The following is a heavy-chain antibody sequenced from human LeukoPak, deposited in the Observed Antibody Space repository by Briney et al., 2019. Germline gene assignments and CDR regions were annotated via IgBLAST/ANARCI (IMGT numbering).Heavy chain of an antibody. CDR2: IYTSGTT. J-gene: IGHJ4*02. CDR3: ASVPYYYDSSGYHYYFDY. Sequence: SQTLSLTCTVSGGSISSGSYYWSWIRQPAGKGLEWIGRIYTSGTTNYNPSLKSRVTISVDTSKKQFSLKLSSVTAADTAVYYCASVPYYYDSSGYHYYFDYWGQGTLVTVSS. D-gene: IGHD3-22*01. V-gene: IGHV4-61*02. CDR1: GGSISSGSYY.